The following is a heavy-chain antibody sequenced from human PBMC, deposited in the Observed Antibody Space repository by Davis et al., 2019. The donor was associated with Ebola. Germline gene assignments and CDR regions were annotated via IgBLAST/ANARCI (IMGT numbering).Heavy chain of an antibody. D-gene: IGHD5-18*01. CDR1: GDSVSSGG. V-gene: IGHV6-1*01. Sequence: HSQTLSLTCAISGDSVSSGGWNWIRQSPSRGLEWLGRTYYSSKWYNDYAVSVKSRITITPDTSKNQFSLQLNSVTPEDTALYYCARGWLRVGMDVWGEGTTVTVSP. CDR3: ARGWLRVGMDV. J-gene: IGHJ6*04. CDR2: TYYSSKWYN.